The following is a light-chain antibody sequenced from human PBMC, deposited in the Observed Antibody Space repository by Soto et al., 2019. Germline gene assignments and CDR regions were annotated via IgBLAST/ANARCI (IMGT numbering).Light chain of an antibody. Sequence: QSALTQPASVSGSPGQSITISCTGTSSDVGGYNYVSWYQQHPGKAPKLMIYEVSNRPSGVSNRFSGSKSGNTASLTSSGLQAADEADYYCSSYTSSSNVVFGGGTKLTVL. V-gene: IGLV2-14*01. J-gene: IGLJ2*01. CDR2: EVS. CDR1: SSDVGGYNY. CDR3: SSYTSSSNVV.